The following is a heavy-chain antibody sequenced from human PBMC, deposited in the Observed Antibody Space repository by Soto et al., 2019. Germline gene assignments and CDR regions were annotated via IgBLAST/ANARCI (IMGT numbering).Heavy chain of an antibody. CDR2: INAGNGNT. CDR3: ARGAFWSGDYNDDYFDY. J-gene: IGHJ4*02. CDR1: GYTFTSYA. D-gene: IGHD3-3*01. V-gene: IGHV1-3*01. Sequence: QVQLVQSGAEVKKPGASVKVSCKASGYTFTSYAMHWVRQAPGQRLEWMGWINAGNGNTKYSQKFQGRVTITRDTSASTDYMELGSMRAEDTVVYYCARGAFWSGDYNDDYFDYWGQGTLVTVSS.